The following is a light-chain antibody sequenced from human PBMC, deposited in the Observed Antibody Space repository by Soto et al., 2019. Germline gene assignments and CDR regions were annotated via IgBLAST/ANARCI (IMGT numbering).Light chain of an antibody. J-gene: IGLJ1*01. CDR1: SSNIGAGYD. CDR2: GSS. V-gene: IGLV1-40*01. Sequence: QSVLTQPPSVSGAPGQRVTISCTGSSSNIGAGYDVHWYQHLPGAAPKLLIYGSSNRPSGVPDRFSGSRSGTSASLAISGLQAEAEALYYPQSYDIRLSALYVFGTGTKVTVL. CDR3: QSYDIRLSALYV.